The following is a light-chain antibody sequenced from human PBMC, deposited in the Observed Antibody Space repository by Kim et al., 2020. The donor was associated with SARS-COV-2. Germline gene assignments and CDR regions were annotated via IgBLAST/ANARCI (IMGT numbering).Light chain of an antibody. J-gene: IGKJ1*01. CDR2: GPS. CDR3: QQYGSSPRT. Sequence: EIVLTQSPGTLSLSPGERATLSCRASQSVSSSSLAWYQQKPGQAPRLLIYGPSSRATGIPDRFSGSGSGTDFTLTISRLEPEDFAVYYCQQYGSSPRTFGQGTKVDI. V-gene: IGKV3-20*01. CDR1: QSVSSSS.